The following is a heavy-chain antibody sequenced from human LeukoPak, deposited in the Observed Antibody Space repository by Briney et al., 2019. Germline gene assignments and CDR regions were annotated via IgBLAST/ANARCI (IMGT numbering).Heavy chain of an antibody. J-gene: IGHJ4*02. V-gene: IGHV3-7*01. Sequence: GGSLRLSCAASGFTFSNYWMTWVRQAPGKGLEWVANVKHDGTEKYYVDSVKGRFTISRDNVKNSLYLQMNSLRVEDTAVYYCARAGGTSWADYWGQGTLVTVSS. CDR2: VKHDGTEK. CDR3: ARAGGTSWADY. CDR1: GFTFSNYW. D-gene: IGHD6-13*01.